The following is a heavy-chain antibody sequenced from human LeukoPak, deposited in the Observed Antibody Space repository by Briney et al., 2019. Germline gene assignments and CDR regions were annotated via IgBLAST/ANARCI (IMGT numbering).Heavy chain of an antibody. CDR2: ISSSSSYI. Sequence: GGSLRLSCAASGFTFSSYSMNWVRQAPGKGLEWVSSISSSSSYIYYADSVKGRFTISRDNAKNSLYLQMNSLRAEDTAVYYCAKVDGITIFEVFDYWGQGTLVTASS. CDR3: AKVDGITIFEVFDY. D-gene: IGHD3-3*01. V-gene: IGHV3-21*01. CDR1: GFTFSSYS. J-gene: IGHJ4*02.